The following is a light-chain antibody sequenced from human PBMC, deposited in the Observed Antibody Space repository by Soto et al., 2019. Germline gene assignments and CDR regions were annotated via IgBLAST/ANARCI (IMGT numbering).Light chain of an antibody. CDR2: ATS. Sequence: DIQMTQSPSSMYASVGDRVTITCRASQNIRSYLNWYQQKPGKAPQLLIYATSSLQTGVPSRFSASGSGTDFSLVISDLQPEDSATYYCQQGYSSRWTSGRGTKVDIK. CDR1: QNIRSY. CDR3: QQGYSSRWT. V-gene: IGKV1-39*01. J-gene: IGKJ1*01.